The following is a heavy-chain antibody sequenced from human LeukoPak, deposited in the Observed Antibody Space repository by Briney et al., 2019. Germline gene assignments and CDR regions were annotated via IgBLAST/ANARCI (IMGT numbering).Heavy chain of an antibody. J-gene: IGHJ6*02. D-gene: IGHD2-15*01. CDR3: ARDISVHYCSGGSCYPFYYYYGLDV. Sequence: PGGSLRLSCAASGFTFSSYSMNWVRQAPGKGLEWVSSISSSSYIYYADSVKGRFTISRDNAKNTPYLQINSLRAEDTAVYYCARDISVHYCSGGSCYPFYYYYGLDVWGQGSSVTVSS. CDR1: GFTFSSYS. CDR2: ISSSSYI. V-gene: IGHV3-21*01.